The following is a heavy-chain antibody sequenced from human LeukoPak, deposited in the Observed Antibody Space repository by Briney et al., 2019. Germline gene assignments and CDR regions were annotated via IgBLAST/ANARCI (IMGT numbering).Heavy chain of an antibody. CDR3: ARQDYYGSGSYMWDNWFDP. CDR2: IYPGDSDT. J-gene: IGHJ5*02. V-gene: IGHV5-51*01. Sequence: GESLKISCKGSGYSFTSYWIGWVRLMPGKGLEWMGIIYPGDSDTRYSPSFQGQVTISADKSISTAYLQWSSLKASDTAMYYCARQDYYGSGSYMWDNWFDPWGQGTLVTVSS. D-gene: IGHD3-10*01. CDR1: GYSFTSYW.